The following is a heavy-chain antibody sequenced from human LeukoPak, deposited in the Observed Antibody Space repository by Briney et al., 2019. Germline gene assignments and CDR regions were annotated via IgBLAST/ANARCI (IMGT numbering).Heavy chain of an antibody. V-gene: IGHV3-7*01. J-gene: IGHJ3*02. CDR1: EFTFRNYW. CDR3: ARDPYNRGGYAAFDI. CDR2: INYDGSEK. D-gene: IGHD3-22*01. Sequence: GGSLRLSCAASEFTFRNYWMTWVRLAPGKGLEWVAIINYDGSEKHYVDSVKGRSNISRDNVKNSLYLQMYSLRAEDTAVYYCARDPYNRGGYAAFDIWGHGTVVTVSS.